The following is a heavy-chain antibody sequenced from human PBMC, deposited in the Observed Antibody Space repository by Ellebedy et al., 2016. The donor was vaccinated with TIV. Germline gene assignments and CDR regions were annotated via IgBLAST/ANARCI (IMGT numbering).Heavy chain of an antibody. CDR3: AKMSGYYNWGLIEY. J-gene: IGHJ4*02. V-gene: IGHV3-23*01. D-gene: IGHD3-22*01. Sequence: PGGSLRLSCAASGFTFRSYAMNWVRQAPGKGPEWVSAISGSGGSTSYADSVKGRFTISSDNSKNTLYLQMNSLRAGDTAVYYCAKMSGYYNWGLIEYWGQGILVTVSS. CDR2: ISGSGGST. CDR1: GFTFRSYA.